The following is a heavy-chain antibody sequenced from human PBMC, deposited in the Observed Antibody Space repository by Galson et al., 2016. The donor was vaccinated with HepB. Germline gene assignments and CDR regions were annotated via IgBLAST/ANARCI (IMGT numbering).Heavy chain of an antibody. CDR2: ISQDGRT. CDR1: GGFINAGGYS. J-gene: IGHJ4*02. D-gene: IGHD2-21*01. Sequence: TLSLTCAISGGFINAGGYSWTWIRQPPGKGLEWIGFISQDGRTDYNPSLRSRVTISLDRSNHRFSLNLTSVTAADTAMYYCARESSSVDVYFDNWGRGTLVTVTS. CDR3: ARESSSVDVYFDN. V-gene: IGHV4-30-2*01.